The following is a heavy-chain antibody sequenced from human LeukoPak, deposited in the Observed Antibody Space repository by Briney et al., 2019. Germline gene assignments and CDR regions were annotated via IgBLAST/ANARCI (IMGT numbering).Heavy chain of an antibody. D-gene: IGHD4-23*01. Sequence: ASVKVSCKASGYTFTGYYMHWVRQAPGQGLEWMGWINPNSGGTNYAQKFQGRVTMTRDTSNSTAYMELSRLRSDDTAVYYCARDYGGNVPNAFDIWGQGTMVTVSS. V-gene: IGHV1-2*02. CDR1: GYTFTGYY. CDR2: INPNSGGT. CDR3: ARDYGGNVPNAFDI. J-gene: IGHJ3*02.